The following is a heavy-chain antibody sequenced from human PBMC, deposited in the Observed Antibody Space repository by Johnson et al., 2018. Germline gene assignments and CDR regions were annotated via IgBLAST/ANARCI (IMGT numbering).Heavy chain of an antibody. J-gene: IGHJ1*01. CDR2: ISWDGGST. CDR3: ARGAIHYKHEYFQH. V-gene: IGHV3-43*01. CDR1: GFTFDDYT. D-gene: IGHD1-1*01. Sequence: VQLVQSGGVVVQXGGSLRLSCAASGFTFDDYTMHWVRQAPGKGLEWVFLISWDGGSTYYAASMKGRFTISRDNAKKSVYLQMNSLRTEDTAGYYCARGAIHYKHEYFQHWGQGILVTVSS.